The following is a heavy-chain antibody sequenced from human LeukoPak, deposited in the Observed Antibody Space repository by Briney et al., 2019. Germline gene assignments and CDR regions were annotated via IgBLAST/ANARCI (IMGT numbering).Heavy chain of an antibody. CDR1: GFTFGNHG. V-gene: IGHV3-33*01. Sequence: PGGSLRLSCAASGFTFGNHGMHWVRQAPGKGLEWVAVIWYDASNQYYADSVKGRFTISRDNSKNTVSLQMNSLRAEDTAVYYCVRDRGARFLDLWGRGTPVTVSS. CDR3: VRDRGARFLDL. D-gene: IGHD3-10*01. CDR2: IWYDASNQ. J-gene: IGHJ2*01.